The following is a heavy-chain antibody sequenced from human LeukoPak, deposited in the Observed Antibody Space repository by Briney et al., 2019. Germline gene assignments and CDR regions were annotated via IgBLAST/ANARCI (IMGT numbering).Heavy chain of an antibody. CDR3: ARGSATLEY. Sequence: SETLSLTCAVYGGSFSGYYWSWIRQPPGKGLEWIGEINHSGSTNYNPSLKSRVTISVDTSKNQFSLNLGSVTAADTAVYYCARGSATLEYWGQGTPVTISS. CDR1: GGSFSGYY. J-gene: IGHJ4*02. CDR2: INHSGST. V-gene: IGHV4-34*01.